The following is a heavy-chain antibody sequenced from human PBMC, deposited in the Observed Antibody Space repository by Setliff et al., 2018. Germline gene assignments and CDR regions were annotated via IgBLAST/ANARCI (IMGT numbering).Heavy chain of an antibody. CDR2: IPYDRSNK. CDR3: ARGVYYDILTGHYRRLPPDY. V-gene: IGHV3-30-3*01. J-gene: IGHJ4*02. D-gene: IGHD3-9*01. Sequence: GGSLRLSCAASGFTFSNFAMHWLRQAPGKGLEWVAVIPYDRSNKNYADSVKGRFTISRDNSKNTLFLQMNSLRAEDTAVYYCARGVYYDILTGHYRRLPPDYWGQGTLVTVSS. CDR1: GFTFSNFA.